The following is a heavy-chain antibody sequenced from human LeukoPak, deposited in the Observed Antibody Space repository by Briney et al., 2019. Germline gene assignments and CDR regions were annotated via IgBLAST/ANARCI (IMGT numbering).Heavy chain of an antibody. CDR1: GGTFSSYA. CDR3: ARSMDPYYYYYGMDV. Sequence: SVKVSRKASGGTFSSYAISWVRQAPGQGLEWMGGIIPIFGTANYAQKFQGRVTITADESTSTAYMELSSLRSEDTAVYYCARSMDPYYYYYGMDVWGQGTTVTVSS. J-gene: IGHJ6*02. V-gene: IGHV1-69*01. D-gene: IGHD2-8*01. CDR2: IIPIFGTA.